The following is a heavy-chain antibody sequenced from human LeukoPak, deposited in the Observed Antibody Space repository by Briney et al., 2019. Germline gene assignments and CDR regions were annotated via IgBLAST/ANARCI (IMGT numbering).Heavy chain of an antibody. CDR2: MNPNSGHT. V-gene: IGHV1-8*01. D-gene: IGHD3-10*01. J-gene: IGHJ4*02. CDR3: ARGAWFGESPTPH. CDR1: GYTFTNYD. Sequence: ASVKVSCKASGYTFTNYDIIWVRQATGQGLEWMGCMNPNSGHTGYGQKVQGRVAMSRDTSISTVYMELSNLGSEDPAVYYCARGAWFGESPTPHWGEGTLVTVSS.